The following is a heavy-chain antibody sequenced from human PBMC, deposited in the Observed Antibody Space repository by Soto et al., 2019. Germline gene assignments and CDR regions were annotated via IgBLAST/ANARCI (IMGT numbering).Heavy chain of an antibody. D-gene: IGHD3-10*01. CDR3: AGGPVSAIMVRGGGLLDP. V-gene: IGHV1-69*06. J-gene: IGHJ5*02. Sequence: SVKVSCKASGGTFSSYAISWVRQAPGQGLEWMGGIIPIFGTANYAQKFQGRVTITADKSTSTAYMELSGLRSEDTAVYYCAGGPVSAIMVRGGGLLDPWGXGTLVNVSS. CDR1: GGTFSSYA. CDR2: IIPIFGTA.